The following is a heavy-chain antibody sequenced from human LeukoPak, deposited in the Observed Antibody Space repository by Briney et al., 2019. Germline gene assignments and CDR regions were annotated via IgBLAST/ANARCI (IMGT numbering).Heavy chain of an antibody. V-gene: IGHV3-66*01. CDR1: GFTVSSNH. D-gene: IGHD1-26*01. Sequence: GGSLRLSCAASGFTVSSNHMSWVRQAPGKGLEWVSVIYSGGSTYYADSVKGRFTISRDNSKNTLYLQMNSLRAEDTAVYYCAKESGGYGNFFDYWGQGTLVTVSS. J-gene: IGHJ4*02. CDR3: AKESGGYGNFFDY. CDR2: IYSGGST.